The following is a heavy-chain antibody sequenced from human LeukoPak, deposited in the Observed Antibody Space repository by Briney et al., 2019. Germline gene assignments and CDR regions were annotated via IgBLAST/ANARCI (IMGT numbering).Heavy chain of an antibody. Sequence: GGSLRLSYAASGFTFSSYAMSWVRQAPGKGLEWVSAISGSGGSTYYADSVKGRFTISRDNSKNTLYLQMNSLRAEDTAVYYCANTPVRGTVTHFDYWRQGTLVTVSS. D-gene: IGHD4-17*01. V-gene: IGHV3-23*01. J-gene: IGHJ4*02. CDR3: ANTPVRGTVTHFDY. CDR1: GFTFSSYA. CDR2: ISGSGGST.